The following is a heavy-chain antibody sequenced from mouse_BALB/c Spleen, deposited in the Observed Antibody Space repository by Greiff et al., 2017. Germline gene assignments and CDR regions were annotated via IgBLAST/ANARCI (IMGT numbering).Heavy chain of an antibody. CDR1: GFTFSSYA. CDR2: ISSGGST. V-gene: IGHV5-6-5*01. D-gene: IGHD2-4*01. CDR3: ARGGDYDSGYAMDY. Sequence: EVKLVESGGGLVKPGGSLKLSCAASGFTFSSYAMSWVRQTPGKRLEWVASISSGGSTYYPDSVKGRFTISRDNARNILYLQMSSLRSEDTAMYYCARGGDYDSGYAMDYWGQGTSVTVSS. J-gene: IGHJ4*01.